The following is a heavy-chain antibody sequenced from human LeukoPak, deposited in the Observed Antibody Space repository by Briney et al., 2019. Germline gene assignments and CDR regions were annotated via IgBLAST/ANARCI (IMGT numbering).Heavy chain of an antibody. CDR1: GGSISSGSYY. J-gene: IGHJ4*02. CDR3: AREIRYFDWSEEYYFDY. V-gene: IGHV4-61*02. Sequence: PSETLSLTCTVSGGSISSGSYYWSWIRQPAGKGLEWIGRIYTSGSTNYNPSLKSRVTISVDTSKNQFSLKLSSVTAADTAVYYCAREIRYFDWSEEYYFDYWGQGTLVTVSS. D-gene: IGHD3-9*01. CDR2: IYTSGST.